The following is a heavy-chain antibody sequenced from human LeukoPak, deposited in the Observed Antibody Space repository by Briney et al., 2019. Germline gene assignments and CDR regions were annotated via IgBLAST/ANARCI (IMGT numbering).Heavy chain of an antibody. CDR3: ARTTLRAGCWFDP. Sequence: TSETLSLTCTVSGGSISSGDYYWSWIRQPPGKGLEWIGYIYYSGSTYYNPSLKSRVTISVDTSKNQFSLKLSSVTAADTAVYYCARTTLRAGCWFDPWGQGTLVTVSS. V-gene: IGHV4-30-4*01. D-gene: IGHD6-19*01. J-gene: IGHJ5*02. CDR2: IYYSGST. CDR1: GGSISSGDYY.